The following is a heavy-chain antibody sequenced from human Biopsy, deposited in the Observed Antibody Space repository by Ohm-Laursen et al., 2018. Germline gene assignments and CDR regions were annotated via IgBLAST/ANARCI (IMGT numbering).Heavy chain of an antibody. Sequence: SVKVSCKASGYTFPSYGISWVRQAPGQGLEWLGGNIPILGTGNYAQKFRDRVTVAADTSTSTATMELRSLRSDDTAVYYCATKLTGYFHHWGQGTLVIVSS. J-gene: IGHJ1*01. CDR3: ATKLTGYFHH. CDR2: NIPILGTG. D-gene: IGHD3-9*01. CDR1: GYTFPSYG. V-gene: IGHV1-69*06.